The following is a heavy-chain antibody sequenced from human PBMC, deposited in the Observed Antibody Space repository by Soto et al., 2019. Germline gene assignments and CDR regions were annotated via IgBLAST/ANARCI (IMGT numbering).Heavy chain of an antibody. CDR2: IKSGRDGGTA. V-gene: IGHV3-15*07. CDR1: GFTFATTW. J-gene: IGHJ4*02. Sequence: GGSLRLSCAASGFTFATTWMNWVRQAPGKGLEWVGHIKSGRDGGTADYAAAVKDRFFISRDDSENMVSLQMNSLKTEDTAVYYCTTRSYYGYAFWGQGTLVTVSS. D-gene: IGHD3-10*01. CDR3: TTRSYYGYAF.